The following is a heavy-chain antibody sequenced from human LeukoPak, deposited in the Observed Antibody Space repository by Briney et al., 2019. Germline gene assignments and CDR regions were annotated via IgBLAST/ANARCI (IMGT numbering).Heavy chain of an antibody. J-gene: IGHJ3*02. V-gene: IGHV3-30-3*01. CDR1: GFTFSSYA. CDR3: ARASGSYSAPYAFDI. CDR2: ISYDGSNK. Sequence: QTGGSLRLSCAASGFTFSSYAMHWVRQAPGKGLEWVAVISYDGSNKYYADSVKGRFTISRDNSKNTLYLQMNSLRAEDTAVYYCARASGSYSAPYAFDIWGQGTMATVSS. D-gene: IGHD1-26*01.